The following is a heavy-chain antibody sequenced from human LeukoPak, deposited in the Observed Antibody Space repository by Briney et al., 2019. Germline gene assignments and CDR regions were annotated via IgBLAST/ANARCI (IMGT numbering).Heavy chain of an antibody. V-gene: IGHV3-33*01. D-gene: IGHD3-22*01. Sequence: GGSLRLSCAASGFTFSSYGMHWVRQASGKGLEWVAVIWYDGSNKFYADSVKGRFIISRDNSKNTLYLQMNSLRAEDTALYYCARDEYYYDSSGYFYPTVYDAFDIWGQGTLVTVSS. CDR2: IWYDGSNK. J-gene: IGHJ3*02. CDR1: GFTFSSYG. CDR3: ARDEYYYDSSGYFYPTVYDAFDI.